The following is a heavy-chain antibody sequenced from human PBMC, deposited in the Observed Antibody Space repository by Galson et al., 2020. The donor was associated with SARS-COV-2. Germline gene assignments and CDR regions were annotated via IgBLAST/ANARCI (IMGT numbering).Heavy chain of an antibody. CDR1: GYTLTELS. V-gene: IGHV1-24*01. Sequence: ASVKVSCKVSGYTLTELSMHWVRQAPGKGLEWMGGFDPEDGETIYAQKFQGRVTMTEDTSTDTAYMELSNLRSEDTAVYYCATASAVTTVTTFDYYYGMDVWGQGTTVTVSS. J-gene: IGHJ6*02. CDR2: FDPEDGET. CDR3: ATASAVTTVTTFDYYYGMDV. D-gene: IGHD4-17*01.